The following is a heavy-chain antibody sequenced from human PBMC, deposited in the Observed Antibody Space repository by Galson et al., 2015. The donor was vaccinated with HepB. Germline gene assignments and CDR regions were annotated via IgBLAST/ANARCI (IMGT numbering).Heavy chain of an antibody. CDR3: ASGRYCSGGSCYYDN. CDR1: GFPFSPYR. CDR2: IVSSGSTI. Sequence: SLRLSCAASGFPFSPYRMNWVRQAPGKGLEWVSYIVSSGSTIYYADSVKGRFTISRDNAKQSLYLQMNSLRAEDTAVYYCASGRYCSGGSCYYDNWSQGTLVTVSS. D-gene: IGHD2-15*01. J-gene: IGHJ4*02. V-gene: IGHV3-48*01.